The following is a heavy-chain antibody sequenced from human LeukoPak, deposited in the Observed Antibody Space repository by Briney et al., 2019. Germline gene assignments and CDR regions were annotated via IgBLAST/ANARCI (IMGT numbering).Heavy chain of an antibody. CDR1: GGTFSSYA. V-gene: IGHV1-69*05. D-gene: IGHD6-6*01. J-gene: IGHJ4*02. Sequence: ASVTVSCKAAGGTFSSYAISWVRQAPGQGLEWMGGIIPIFGTANYAQKFQGRVTITTDESTSTAYMELSSLRSEDTAVYYCARARSSSFSWADYWGQGTLVTVSS. CDR2: IIPIFGTA. CDR3: ARARSSSFSWADY.